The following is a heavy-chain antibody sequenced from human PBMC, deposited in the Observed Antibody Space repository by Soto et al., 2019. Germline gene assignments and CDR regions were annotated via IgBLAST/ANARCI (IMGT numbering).Heavy chain of an antibody. V-gene: IGHV1-18*01. J-gene: IGHJ4*02. CDR2: ISAYNGNT. CDR1: VYAFTSYG. CDR3: ARGSYDILTGTDY. D-gene: IGHD3-9*01. Sequence: GASVEVSCKASVYAFTSYGIICVRQAPGQGLEWMGWISAYNGNTNYAQKLQGRVTMTTDTSTSTAYMELRSLRSDDTAVYYCARGSYDILTGTDYWGQGTLVTVSS.